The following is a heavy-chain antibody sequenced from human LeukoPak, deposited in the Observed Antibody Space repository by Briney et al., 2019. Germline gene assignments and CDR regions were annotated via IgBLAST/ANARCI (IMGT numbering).Heavy chain of an antibody. CDR3: AKGAGTDRT. J-gene: IGHJ5*02. V-gene: IGHV3-23*01. CDR2: ISAGGVST. CDR1: GYTFSSYA. Sequence: SCKASGYTFSSYAMSWVRQAPGKGLEWVSAISAGGVSTYYADSVKGRFTISRDNSKNTLYLQMNSLRAEDTAVYYCAKGAGTDRTWGQGTLVTVSS.